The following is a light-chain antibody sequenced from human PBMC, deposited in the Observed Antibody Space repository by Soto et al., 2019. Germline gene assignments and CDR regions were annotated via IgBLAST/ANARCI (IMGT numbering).Light chain of an antibody. CDR2: WAS. CDR3: QRYYGTPLT. Sequence: DFVMTQSPDSLAVSLGERATINCKSSHSVLFGSNNYLAWYQQKPGQPPKLLINWASTRESEVPDRFSGSGSGTDFTLTISSLQADDVAVYYCQRYYGTPLTFGGGTKVEIK. CDR1: HSVLFGSNNY. V-gene: IGKV4-1*01. J-gene: IGKJ4*01.